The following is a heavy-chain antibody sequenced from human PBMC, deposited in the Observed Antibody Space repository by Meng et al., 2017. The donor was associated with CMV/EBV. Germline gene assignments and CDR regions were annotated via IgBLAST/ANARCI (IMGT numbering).Heavy chain of an antibody. CDR3: ARGSTDDNSWYYY. CDR2: ISYDGSNK. J-gene: IGHJ4*02. D-gene: IGHD6-13*01. V-gene: IGHV3-30*04. CDR1: GFTFSSSA. Sequence: GESLKISCAASGFTFSSSAMHWVRQAPGKGLEWVAVISYDGSNKYYADSVKGRFTTSRDNSKNTLYLQVNRLRAEDTAVYYCARGSTDDNSWYYYWGQGTLVTVSS.